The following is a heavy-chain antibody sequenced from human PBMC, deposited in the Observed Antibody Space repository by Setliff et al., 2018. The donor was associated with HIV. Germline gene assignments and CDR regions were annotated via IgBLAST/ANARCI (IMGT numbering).Heavy chain of an antibody. CDR1: GGSISTNNFY. D-gene: IGHD2-8*02. CDR3: ARQDHSSVNTGSLYAFDV. J-gene: IGHJ3*01. Sequence: SETLSLTCTVTGGSISTNNFYWGWIRQPPGKGLQWIGSIYFTGDSYYDPSLKSRVTTSVDTSNNQFSLILSPVTAADTAVYYCARQDHSSVNTGSLYAFDVWGQGTMVTVSS. CDR2: IYFTGDS. V-gene: IGHV4-39*01.